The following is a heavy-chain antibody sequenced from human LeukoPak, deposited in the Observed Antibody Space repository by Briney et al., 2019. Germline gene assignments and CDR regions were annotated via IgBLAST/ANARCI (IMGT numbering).Heavy chain of an antibody. V-gene: IGHV3-9*01. J-gene: IGHJ2*01. Sequence: GGSLRLSCAASGFTFDDYAMHWVRQAPGKGLEWVSGISYNSDTIAYADSAKGRFTISRDNTKNSLYLQMNSLRAEDTALYYCAKDYCGGDCYSGWYFDLWGRDTLVTVSS. CDR1: GFTFDDYA. CDR3: AKDYCGGDCYSGWYFDL. CDR2: ISYNSDTI. D-gene: IGHD2-21*02.